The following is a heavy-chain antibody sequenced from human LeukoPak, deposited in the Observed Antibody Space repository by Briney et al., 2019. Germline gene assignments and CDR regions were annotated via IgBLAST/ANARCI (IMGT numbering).Heavy chain of an antibody. Sequence: SETLSLTCAVYGGSFSGYYWSWIRQPPGKGLEWIGEINHSGSTNYNPSLKSRVTISVDTSKNQFSLKLSSVTAADTAVYYCARGPSIADPTPQMDVWGKGTTVTVYS. J-gene: IGHJ6*04. CDR1: GGSFSGYY. D-gene: IGHD6-6*01. V-gene: IGHV4-34*01. CDR3: ARGPSIADPTPQMDV. CDR2: INHSGST.